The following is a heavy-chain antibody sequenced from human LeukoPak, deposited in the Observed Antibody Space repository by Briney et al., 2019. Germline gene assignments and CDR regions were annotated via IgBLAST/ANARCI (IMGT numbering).Heavy chain of an antibody. Sequence: ASVKVSCKAPGYTFNSYDINWVRQATGQGLEWMGWMTPHSGKTGYAQKFQGRVTITRNISISTAYLELSGLRSEDTAVYYCARDGLTGDSGGWFDPWGQGTLVTVSS. CDR1: GYTFNSYD. V-gene: IGHV1-8*01. J-gene: IGHJ5*02. CDR3: ARDGLTGDSGGWFDP. D-gene: IGHD7-27*01. CDR2: MTPHSGKT.